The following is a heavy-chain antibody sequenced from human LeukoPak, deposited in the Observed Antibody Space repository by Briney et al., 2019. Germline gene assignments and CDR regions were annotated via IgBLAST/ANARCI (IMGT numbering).Heavy chain of an antibody. J-gene: IGHJ4*02. V-gene: IGHV3-49*03. CDR3: PRSSGYTSGWYFDY. CDR2: IRSKLYGGTT. D-gene: IGHD6-19*01. CDR1: GFTFGDYV. Sequence: PGRSLRLSCTTSGFTFGDYVMSWFRQAPGTGLQWVGFIRSKLYGGTTEYAASVRGRFTISRDDSKSIAYLQMNSLKTEDTAMYYCPRSSGYTSGWYFDYWGQGTPVTVSS.